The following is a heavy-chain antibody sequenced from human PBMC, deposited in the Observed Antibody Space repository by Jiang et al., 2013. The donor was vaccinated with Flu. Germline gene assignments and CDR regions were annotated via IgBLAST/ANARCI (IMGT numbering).Heavy chain of an antibody. J-gene: IGHJ4*02. Sequence: VQLVESGGDLVQPGGSLRLSCSASGFTFSTYGLHWVRQAPGKGLEYVSAISSGGDITFYADSVKGRFTISRDNSRNTLFLQMSSLRVEDTALYYCVKPPSYCSGGSCYFPSDFWGQGTLVTVSS. D-gene: IGHD2-15*01. CDR1: GFTFSTYG. CDR2: ISSGGDIT. CDR3: VKPPSYCSGGSCYFPSDF. V-gene: IGHV3-64D*06.